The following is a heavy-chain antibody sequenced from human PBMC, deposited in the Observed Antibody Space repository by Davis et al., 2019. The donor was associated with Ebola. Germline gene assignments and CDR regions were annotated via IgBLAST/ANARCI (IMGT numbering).Heavy chain of an antibody. CDR3: ARDASGYSYGFAFDI. V-gene: IGHV3-74*01. D-gene: IGHD5-18*01. CDR1: GFTFSSYW. J-gene: IGHJ3*02. Sequence: GESLKISCAASGFTFSSYWMHWVRQAPGKGLVWVSRINSDGSSTSYADSVKGRFTISRDNAKNTLYLQMNSLRAEDTAVYYCARDASGYSYGFAFDIWGQGTMVNVSS. CDR2: INSDGSST.